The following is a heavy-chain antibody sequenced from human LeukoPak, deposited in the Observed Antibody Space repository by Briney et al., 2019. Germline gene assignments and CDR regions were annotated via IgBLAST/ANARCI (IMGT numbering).Heavy chain of an antibody. CDR1: GFTFYNYA. Sequence: PGGSLRLSXAASGFTFYNYAMSWVRQAPGKGPEWVSSISSSGGSTYYADSVKGRFTISRDNSKNTLYLKMNSLRAEDTAVFYCAKSSLLEWLSRQSWFDPWGQGTLVTVSS. V-gene: IGHV3-23*01. CDR2: ISSSGGST. J-gene: IGHJ5*02. D-gene: IGHD3-3*01. CDR3: AKSSLLEWLSRQSWFDP.